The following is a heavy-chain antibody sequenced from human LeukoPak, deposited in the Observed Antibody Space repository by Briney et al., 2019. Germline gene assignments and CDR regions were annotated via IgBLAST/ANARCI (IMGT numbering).Heavy chain of an antibody. J-gene: IGHJ4*02. V-gene: IGHV3-21*01. Sequence: PGGSLRLSCAASGFTFSSYSMNWVRQAPGKGLEWVSSISSSSSYIYYADSVKGRFTISRDNAKNSLYLQMNSLRAEDTAVYYCARSFLSIAAAATGYWGQGTLVTVSS. CDR3: ARSFLSIAAAATGY. CDR1: GFTFSSYS. D-gene: IGHD6-13*01. CDR2: ISSSSSYI.